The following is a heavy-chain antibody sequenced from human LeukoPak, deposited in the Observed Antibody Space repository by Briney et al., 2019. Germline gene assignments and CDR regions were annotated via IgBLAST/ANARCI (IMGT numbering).Heavy chain of an antibody. CDR1: GGSISSDY. V-gene: IGHV4-59*08. J-gene: IGHJ4*02. D-gene: IGHD6-19*01. CDR3: ARHTAGLTPFDY. Sequence: PSETLSLTCTVSGGSISSDYWNWIRQPPGKGLEWIGYIYYSRTTNYNPSLKSRVTISVDTSKNQFSLKLSSVTAADTAVYYCARHTAGLTPFDYWGQGTLVTVSS. CDR2: IYYSRTT.